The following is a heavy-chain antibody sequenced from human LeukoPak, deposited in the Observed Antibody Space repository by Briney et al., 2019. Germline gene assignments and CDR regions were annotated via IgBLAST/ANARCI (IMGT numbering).Heavy chain of an antibody. J-gene: IGHJ6*03. V-gene: IGHV4-34*01. D-gene: IGHD3-10*01. CDR3: ARGVRQYYYGSGSYYPPFYYYYYMDV. CDR2: INHSGST. Sequence: SEXLSLTCAVYGGSFSGYYWSWIRQPPGKGLEWIGEINHSGSTNYNPSLKSRGTISVDTSKNQYSRKLSTVTAADTAVYYCARGVRQYYYGSGSYYPPFYYYYYMDVWGKGTTVTVSS. CDR1: GGSFSGYY.